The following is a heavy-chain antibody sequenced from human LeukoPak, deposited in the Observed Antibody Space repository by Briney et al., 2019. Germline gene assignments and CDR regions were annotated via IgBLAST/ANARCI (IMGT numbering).Heavy chain of an antibody. Sequence: GGSLRLSCAASGFTFNNYAMNWVRQAPGKGLEWVSSISGGGETTYYADSAKGRFTISRDNSQNTLYLQMNSLRAEDTAVYYCAKSSLYGDYDYWGQGTLVTVSS. CDR1: GFTFNNYA. V-gene: IGHV3-23*01. D-gene: IGHD4-17*01. CDR3: AKSSLYGDYDY. CDR2: ISGGGETT. J-gene: IGHJ4*02.